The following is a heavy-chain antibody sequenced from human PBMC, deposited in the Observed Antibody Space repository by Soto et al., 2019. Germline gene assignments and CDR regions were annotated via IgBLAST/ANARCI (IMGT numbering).Heavy chain of an antibody. CDR2: ISDSGGST. CDR3: ANGCGGTCYSRIHY. J-gene: IGHJ4*02. CDR1: GFTFSSYA. Sequence: EVQLLKSGGGLVQPGGSLRLSCAASGFTFSSYAMSWVRQAPGKGLEWVSGISDSGGSTYYADSVKGRFTISRDNSKNTLYLQMNSLRAEDTAVYYCANGCGGTCYSRIHYWGQGTLVTVSS. V-gene: IGHV3-23*01. D-gene: IGHD2-15*01.